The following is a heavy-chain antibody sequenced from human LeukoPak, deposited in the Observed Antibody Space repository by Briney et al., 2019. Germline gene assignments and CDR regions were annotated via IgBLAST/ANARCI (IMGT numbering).Heavy chain of an antibody. J-gene: IGHJ4*02. D-gene: IGHD3-22*01. Sequence: PGGSLRLSCVGSGFTFNNAWMNWVRQAPGKGLEWVGRIKDMAHGATIDYAAAVKGRFTLSRDDSKNTLYLQMNSLKTEDTAVYYCTRPSYDSSVSGVVYWGQGTLVTVSS. CDR3: TRPSYDSSVSGVVY. V-gene: IGHV3-15*07. CDR1: GFTFNNAW. CDR2: IKDMAHGATI.